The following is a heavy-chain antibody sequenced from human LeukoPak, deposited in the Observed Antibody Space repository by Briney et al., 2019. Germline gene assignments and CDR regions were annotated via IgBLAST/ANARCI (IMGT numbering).Heavy chain of an antibody. Sequence: ASVKVSCKASGYTFTSYYIHWVRQAPGQGLEWMGIINPSGGGTTYAQKFQGRVSMTSDASTSTVYMELSSLRSEDTALYYCARETDIAAAANYFDYWGQGTLVTVSS. CDR1: GYTFTSYY. CDR3: ARETDIAAAANYFDY. V-gene: IGHV1-46*01. J-gene: IGHJ4*02. D-gene: IGHD6-13*01. CDR2: INPSGGGT.